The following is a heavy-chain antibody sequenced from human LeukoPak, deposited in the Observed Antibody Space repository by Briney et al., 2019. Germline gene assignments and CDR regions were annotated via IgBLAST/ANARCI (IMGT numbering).Heavy chain of an antibody. CDR2: TWSDGSEK. CDR3: ARAQSATLSYYFDL. V-gene: IGHV3-33*01. D-gene: IGHD3-22*01. CDR1: GFTFNSYV. J-gene: IGHJ5*02. Sequence: PGGSLRLSCAASGFTFNSYVIQWVRQAPDKGLGWVAFTWSDGSEKFYTDSVKGRFTISRDNSKNKVDLQMNSLRAEDTAVYFCARAQSATLSYYFDLWGQGTLVTVSS.